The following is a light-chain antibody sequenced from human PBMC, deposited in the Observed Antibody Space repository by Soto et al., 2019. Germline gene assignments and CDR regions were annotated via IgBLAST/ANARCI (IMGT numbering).Light chain of an antibody. CDR1: SSDVGGYKY. V-gene: IGLV2-14*03. Sequence: QSALTQPASVPGSPGQSITISCTGTSSDVGGYKYVSWYQQHPGKAPKIMIYGVTSRPSGVSNRFSGYKSGNTASLTISGHQAEDEGDYYCSSYTSISTVVFGGGTKLTV. CDR3: SSYTSISTVV. J-gene: IGLJ2*01. CDR2: GVT.